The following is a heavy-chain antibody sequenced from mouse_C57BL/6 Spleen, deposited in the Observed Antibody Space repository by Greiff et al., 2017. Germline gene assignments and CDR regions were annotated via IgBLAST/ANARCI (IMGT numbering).Heavy chain of an antibody. CDR2: IDPSDSGT. Sequence: QVQLQQSGAELVRPGSSVKLSCKASGYTFTSYWMHWVKQRPIQGLEWIGNIDPSDSGTHYNQKFKDKATLTVDKSSSTAYMQLSSLTSEDSAVYYCARGNYYGSSLDYWGQGTTLTVSA. J-gene: IGHJ2*01. CDR1: GYTFTSYW. CDR3: ARGNYYGSSLDY. V-gene: IGHV1-52*01. D-gene: IGHD1-1*01.